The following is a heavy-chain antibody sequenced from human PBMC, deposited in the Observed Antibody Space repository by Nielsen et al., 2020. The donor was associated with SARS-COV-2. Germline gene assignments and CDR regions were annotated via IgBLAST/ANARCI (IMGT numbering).Heavy chain of an antibody. D-gene: IGHD5-18*01. CDR1: DYSFTTFG. CDR2: ISTHNGHT. Sequence: ASVKVSCKASDYSFTTFGIHWVRQTPGQGLEWMGWISTHNGHTAYAQNLQGRVTMTTDTSTSTAYVELRSLSSDDTAVYYCARGGDTSLVPYFNGLDVWGQGTTVTVFS. CDR3: ARGGDTSLVPYFNGLDV. J-gene: IGHJ6*02. V-gene: IGHV1-18*01.